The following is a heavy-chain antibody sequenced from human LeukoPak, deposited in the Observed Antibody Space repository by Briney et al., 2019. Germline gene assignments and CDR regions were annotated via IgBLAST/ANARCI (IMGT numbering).Heavy chain of an antibody. CDR3: ARDRYSSAETNYYYYVDV. V-gene: IGHV1-46*01. J-gene: IGHJ6*03. CDR2: INPSGGST. CDR1: GYTFTSYY. Sequence: ASVKVSCKASGYTFTSYYMHWVRQAPGQGLEWMRIINPSGGSTSYAQKFQGRVTMTRDTSTSTVYMELSSLRSEDTAVYYCARDRYSSAETNYYYYVDVWGKGTMVTVSS. D-gene: IGHD3-16*02.